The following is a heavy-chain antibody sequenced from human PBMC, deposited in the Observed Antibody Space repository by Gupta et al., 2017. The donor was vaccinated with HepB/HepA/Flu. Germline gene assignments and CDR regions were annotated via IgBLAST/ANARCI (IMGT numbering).Heavy chain of an antibody. CDR2: IKQDGSGS. Sequence: EVQLVESGGGLVQPGGSLRLSCAASGFTFGNDWMSWVRQAPGKGLECVANIKQDGSGSYYVDPLKGRFTISRDNAKNSLFLQMNSLRVEDTAVYYCARDIDYWGQGTLVTVSS. J-gene: IGHJ4*02. CDR1: GFTFGNDW. CDR3: ARDIDY. V-gene: IGHV3-7*01.